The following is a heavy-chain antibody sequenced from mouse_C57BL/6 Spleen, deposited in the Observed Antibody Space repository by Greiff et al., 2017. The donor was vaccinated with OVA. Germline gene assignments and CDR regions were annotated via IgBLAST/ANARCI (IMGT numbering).Heavy chain of an antibody. V-gene: IGHV1-72*01. CDR3: ARGNCSNYVYAMDY. J-gene: IGHJ4*01. Sequence: QVQLQQPGAELVKPGASVKLSCKASGYTFTSYWMHWVKQRPGRGLEWIGRIDPNSGGTKYNEKFKSKATLTVDKPSSTAYMQLSSLTSEDSAVDNCARGNCSNYVYAMDYWGQGTSVTVSS. CDR2: IDPNSGGT. CDR1: GYTFTSYW. D-gene: IGHD2-5*01.